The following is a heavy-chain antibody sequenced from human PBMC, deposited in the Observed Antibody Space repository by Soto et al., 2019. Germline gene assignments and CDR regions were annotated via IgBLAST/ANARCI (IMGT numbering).Heavy chain of an antibody. V-gene: IGHV4-39*01. D-gene: IGHD3-22*01. CDR1: GASINTVPYY. CDR3: ATTFDSSGYYHNFGMDV. CDR2: VYYSGFT. Sequence: PSETLSLTCTVSGASINTVPYYWGWIRQSPGKCLEWIGSVYYSGFTYYNPSLKSRVTISLDTSKNQFSLEVSSVTAADTALYYSATTFDSSGYYHNFGMDVWGQGTTVTVSS. J-gene: IGHJ6*02.